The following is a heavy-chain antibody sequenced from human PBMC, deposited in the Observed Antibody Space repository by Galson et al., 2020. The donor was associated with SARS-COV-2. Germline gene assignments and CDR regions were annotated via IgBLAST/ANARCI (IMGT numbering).Heavy chain of an antibody. V-gene: IGHV3-13*01. J-gene: IGHJ4*02. CDR2: IGTAGDT. Sequence: GESLKISCATSGFTFSNYGMHWVRQATGKGLEWVSAIGTAGDTYYPGSVKGRFTISRENAKNSLYLQMNSLRAGDTAVYYCVTGDYYGSGSYRPLDYWGQGTLVTVSS. CDR3: VTGDYYGSGSYRPLDY. D-gene: IGHD3-10*01. CDR1: GFTFSNYG.